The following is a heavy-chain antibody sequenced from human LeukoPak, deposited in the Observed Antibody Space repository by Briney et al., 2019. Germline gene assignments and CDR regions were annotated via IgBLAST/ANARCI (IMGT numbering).Heavy chain of an antibody. J-gene: IGHJ4*02. CDR3: ARDSGFSGYDIFDY. CDR2: IKPDGSEK. D-gene: IGHD5-12*01. CDR1: GFSFKSYW. V-gene: IGHV3-7*01. Sequence: GGSLRLSCAASGFSFKSYWMTWVRQAPGKGVEWVANIKPDGSEKNYADSVKGRFTMSRDNAKNSLYLQMDSLRAEDAAVYYCARDSGFSGYDIFDYWGQGTLVTVSS.